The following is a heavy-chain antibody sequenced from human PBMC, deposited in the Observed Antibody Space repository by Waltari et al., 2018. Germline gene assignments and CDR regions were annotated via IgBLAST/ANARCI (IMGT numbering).Heavy chain of an antibody. CDR2: INQDGSEK. J-gene: IGHJ4*02. CDR3: ARDHWGPDY. D-gene: IGHD7-27*01. Sequence: EVQVVESGGGLVQPGGSLRLACAACGCTFTSYWMSWVRQAPGKGPEWVANINQDGSEKNYVDYVKGRFTISRDNAKDSFYLQMNSLRAEDTAVYFCARDHWGPDYWGQGTLVTVSS. CDR1: GCTFTSYW. V-gene: IGHV3-7*01.